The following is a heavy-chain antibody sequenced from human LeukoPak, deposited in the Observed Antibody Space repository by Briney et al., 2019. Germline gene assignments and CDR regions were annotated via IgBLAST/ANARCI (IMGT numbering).Heavy chain of an antibody. J-gene: IGHJ4*02. V-gene: IGHV1-2*02. CDR1: GYTFTGYY. CDR3: VPSIPLTITYYYDSSGYDFTF. Sequence: ASVKVSCKASGYTFTGYYMHWVRQAPGQGLEWMGWINPNSGGTNYAQKFQGRVTMTRDTSISTAYMELSRLRSDDTAVYYCVPSIPLTITYYYDSSGYDFTFWGQGTLVTVSS. CDR2: INPNSGGT. D-gene: IGHD3-22*01.